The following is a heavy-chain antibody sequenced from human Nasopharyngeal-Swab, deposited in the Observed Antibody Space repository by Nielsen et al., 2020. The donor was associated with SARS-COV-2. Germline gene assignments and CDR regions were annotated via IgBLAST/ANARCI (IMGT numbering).Heavy chain of an antibody. D-gene: IGHD2-15*01. J-gene: IGHJ4*02. Sequence: GESLKISCAASGFTLSDSAIHWVRQASGKGLEWVVRVRSKVNNYATAYSASVKGRFIIFRDDPTNTAYLQMNSLKTEDTAMYYCTRCGGGCYSGRDYWGQGTLVTVSS. V-gene: IGHV3-73*01. CDR2: VRSKVNNYAT. CDR1: GFTLSDSA. CDR3: TRCGGGCYSGRDY.